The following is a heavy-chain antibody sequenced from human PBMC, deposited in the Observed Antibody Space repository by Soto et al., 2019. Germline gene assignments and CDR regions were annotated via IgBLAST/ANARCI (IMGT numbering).Heavy chain of an antibody. CDR3: AKALYYDILTGYYTLYFDY. Sequence: GGSLRLSCAASGFTFSSYAMSWVRQAPGKGLEWVSAISGSGGSTYYADSVKGRFTISRDNSKNTLYLQMSSLRAEDTAVYYCAKALYYDILTGYYTLYFDYWGQGTLVTVSS. D-gene: IGHD3-9*01. CDR2: ISGSGGST. V-gene: IGHV3-23*01. J-gene: IGHJ4*02. CDR1: GFTFSSYA.